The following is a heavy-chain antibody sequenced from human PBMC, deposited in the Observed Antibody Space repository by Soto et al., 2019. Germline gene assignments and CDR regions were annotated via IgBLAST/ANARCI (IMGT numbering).Heavy chain of an antibody. Sequence: QVQLVESGGGVVQPGRSLRLSCAASGFTFSSYAMHWVRQAPGKGLEWVAVISYDGSNKYYADSVKGRFTISRDNSKNTLYLQMNSLRAEDTAVYYCARAPHPLDFWFGYWGQGTLVTVSS. CDR2: ISYDGSNK. D-gene: IGHD3-3*01. J-gene: IGHJ4*02. CDR3: ARAPHPLDFWFGY. CDR1: GFTFSSYA. V-gene: IGHV3-30-3*01.